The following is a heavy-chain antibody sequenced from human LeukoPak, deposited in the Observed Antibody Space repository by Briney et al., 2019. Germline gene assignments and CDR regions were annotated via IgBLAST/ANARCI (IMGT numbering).Heavy chain of an antibody. CDR3: ARGADPYYYGSSGYYLDY. CDR1: GGSISSYY. Sequence: SETLSLTCTVSGGSISSYYWSWIRQPPGKGLEWIGYIYYSGSTNYNPSLKSRVTISVDTSKNQFSLKLSSVTAADTAVYYCARGADPYYYGSSGYYLDYWGQGTLVTVSS. V-gene: IGHV4-59*01. CDR2: IYYSGST. D-gene: IGHD3-22*01. J-gene: IGHJ4*02.